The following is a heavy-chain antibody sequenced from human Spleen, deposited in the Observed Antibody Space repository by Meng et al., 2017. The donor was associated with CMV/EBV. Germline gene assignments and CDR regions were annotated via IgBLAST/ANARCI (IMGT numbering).Heavy chain of an antibody. CDR2: IYYSGST. CDR3: ARGYYDSSGYGYWYLDL. D-gene: IGHD3-22*01. CDR1: GGSISSGDYY. V-gene: IGHV4-30-4*08. J-gene: IGHJ2*01. Sequence: QVQLEELGPGLVKPSQTLSLTCTVSGGSISSGDYYWSWIRQPPGKGLEWIGYIYYSGSTYYNPSLKSRVTISVDTSKNQFSLKLSSVTAADTAVYYCARGYYDSSGYGYWYLDLWGRGTLVTVSS.